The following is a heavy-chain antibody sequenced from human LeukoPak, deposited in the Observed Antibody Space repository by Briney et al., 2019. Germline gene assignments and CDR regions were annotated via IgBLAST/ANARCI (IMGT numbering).Heavy chain of an antibody. CDR3: AKESGYSYGDFDY. Sequence: SETLSLTCTVSGGSIGSSSYYWGWIRQPPGKGLEWIGSIYYSGSTYYNPSLKSRVTISVDRSKNQFSLKVSSVTAADTAVYYCAKESGYSYGDFDYWGQGTLVTVSS. CDR2: IYYSGST. CDR1: GGSIGSSSYY. D-gene: IGHD5-18*01. V-gene: IGHV4-39*07. J-gene: IGHJ4*02.